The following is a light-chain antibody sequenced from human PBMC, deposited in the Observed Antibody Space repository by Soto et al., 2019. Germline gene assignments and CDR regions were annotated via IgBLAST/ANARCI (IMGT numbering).Light chain of an antibody. CDR2: DVS. J-gene: IGLJ1*01. CDR3: SSYTSSGTLNYV. Sequence: QSVLTQPASVSGSPGQSITISCTGTRSDVGGYNYVSWYQQHPGKAPKLMIYDVSNRPSGVSNLFSGSKSGNTASLTISGLQAEDEADYYCSSYTSSGTLNYVFGTGTKVTVL. CDR1: RSDVGGYNY. V-gene: IGLV2-14*01.